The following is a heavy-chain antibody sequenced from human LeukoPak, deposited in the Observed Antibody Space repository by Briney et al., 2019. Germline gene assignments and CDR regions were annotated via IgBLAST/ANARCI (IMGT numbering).Heavy chain of an antibody. CDR3: AREADYGGNSDY. CDR1: GFTFSSYW. D-gene: IGHD4-23*01. CDR2: INSDGSST. J-gene: IGHJ4*02. V-gene: IGHV3-74*01. Sequence: PGGSLRLSCAASGFTFSSYWMHWVCQAPGKGLVWVSRINSDGSSTSYADSVKGRFTISRDNAKNTLYLQMNSLRAEDTAVYYCAREADYGGNSDYWGQGTLVTVSS.